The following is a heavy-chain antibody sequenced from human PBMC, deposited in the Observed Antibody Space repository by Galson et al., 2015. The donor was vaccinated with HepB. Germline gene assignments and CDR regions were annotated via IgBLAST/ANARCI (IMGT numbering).Heavy chain of an antibody. CDR3: ARLTTYYYDSSGYYYPYYYYYYYMDV. CDR1: GYTFTSYD. Sequence: SCKASGYTFTSYDINWVRQATGQELEWMGWMNPSSGNTGYAQKFQGRVTMTRNTSISTAYMELSSLRSEDTAVYYCARLTTYYYDSSGYYYPYYYYYYYMDVWGKGTTVTVSS. CDR2: MNPSSGNT. J-gene: IGHJ6*03. D-gene: IGHD3-22*01. V-gene: IGHV1-8*01.